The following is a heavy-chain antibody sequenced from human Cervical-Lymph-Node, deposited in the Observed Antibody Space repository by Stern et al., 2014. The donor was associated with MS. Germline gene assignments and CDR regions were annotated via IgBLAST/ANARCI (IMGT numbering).Heavy chain of an antibody. CDR2: IGSDFNT. V-gene: IGHV3-23*04. CDR3: TKDIFHWCPDL. CDR1: GFGFSGYA. Sequence: EVQLVESGGGLVQPGGSLRLSCATSGFGFSGYAMTWVRQAPGKGLEWVSGIGSDFNTHYADSVKGRFTVSRDNSKNTLYLQMDSLRAEDTAVYYCTKDIFHWCPDLWGRGPLVTVSS. D-gene: IGHD3-3*01. J-gene: IGHJ2*01.